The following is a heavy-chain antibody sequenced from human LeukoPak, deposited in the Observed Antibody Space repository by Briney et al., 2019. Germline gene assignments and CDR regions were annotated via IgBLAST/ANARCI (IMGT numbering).Heavy chain of an antibody. CDR3: ARVPGTGYSSGWYPY. CDR1: GYTFTSYG. V-gene: IGHV1-18*01. D-gene: IGHD6-19*01. CDR2: ISAYNGNT. J-gene: IGHJ4*02. Sequence: ASVKVSCKASGYTFTSYGISWVRQAPGQGLEWMGWISAYNGNTNYAQKLQGRVTMTTDTSTSTAYMELRSLRSDDTAVYYCARVPGTGYSSGWYPYWGQGTLVTVSS.